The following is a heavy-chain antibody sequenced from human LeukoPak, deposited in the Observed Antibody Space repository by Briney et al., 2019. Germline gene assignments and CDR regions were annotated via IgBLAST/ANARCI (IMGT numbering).Heavy chain of an antibody. Sequence: PGGSLRLSCAASGFTFSSYEMIWVRQAPGKGLEWVSYISSSGSTIYYADSVKGRFTISRDNAKNSLYLQMNSLRAEDTAVYYCAREAYDSSGYYYCFDYWGQGTLVTVSS. J-gene: IGHJ4*02. D-gene: IGHD3-22*01. CDR3: AREAYDSSGYYYCFDY. CDR1: GFTFSSYE. CDR2: ISSSGSTI. V-gene: IGHV3-48*03.